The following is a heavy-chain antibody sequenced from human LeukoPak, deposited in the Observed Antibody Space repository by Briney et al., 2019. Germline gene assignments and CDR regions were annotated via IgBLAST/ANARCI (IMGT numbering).Heavy chain of an antibody. V-gene: IGHV4-59*08. CDR3: ARRTYFDL. Sequence: SETLSLTCTVSGGSISRTYYWSWIRQPPGKGLEWIGYIYYTGSTNYNPSLKSRVTISVDTSKNQFSLKLSSVTAADTAVYYCARRTYFDLWGRGTLVTVSS. J-gene: IGHJ2*01. CDR1: GGSISRTYY. CDR2: IYYTGST.